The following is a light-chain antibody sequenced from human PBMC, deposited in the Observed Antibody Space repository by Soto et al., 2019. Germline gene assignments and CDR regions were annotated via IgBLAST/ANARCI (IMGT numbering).Light chain of an antibody. CDR3: AAWDDGVSGLVV. V-gene: IGLV1-47*01. CDR2: RNN. J-gene: IGLJ2*01. CDR1: SSNIGSNY. Sequence: QSVLTQPPSASGTPGQRVTISCSGSSSNIGSNYVYWYQQLPGTAPKLLIYRNNQRPSGVPDRFSGSKSGTSASLAISGLRFEDDADYYCAAWDDGVSGLVVFGGGTKLTVL.